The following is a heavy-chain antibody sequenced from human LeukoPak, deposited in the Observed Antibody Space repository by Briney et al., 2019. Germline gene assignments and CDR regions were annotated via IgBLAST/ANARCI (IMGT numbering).Heavy chain of an antibody. CDR1: GFTVSSNF. D-gene: IGHD6-13*01. Sequence: GRSLRLSCAASGFTVSSNFMGWVRQAPGKGLEWVSLIYAGGTTYYADSVKGRFTISRDNSENTLYLQMNSLRAEDTAVYYCARDATAQQLVHYFDYWGQGTLVTVSS. V-gene: IGHV3-53*01. J-gene: IGHJ4*02. CDR2: IYAGGTT. CDR3: ARDATAQQLVHYFDY.